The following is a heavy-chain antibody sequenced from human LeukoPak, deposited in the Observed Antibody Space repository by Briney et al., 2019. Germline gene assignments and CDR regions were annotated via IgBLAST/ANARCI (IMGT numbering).Heavy chain of an antibody. CDR1: AFAFSEAW. J-gene: IGHJ4*02. CDR3: TTNWSGLG. D-gene: IGHD3/OR15-3a*01. Sequence: GGSLRLSCATSAFAFSEAWMSWVRQAPGKGLEWVGNIDSRFGTGAVTYAAHARGRFTISRDDAKNTLYVQMNSLKTVDTAVYYCTTNWSGLGGGQGTLVTVSS. V-gene: IGHV3-15*04. CDR2: IDSRFGTGAV.